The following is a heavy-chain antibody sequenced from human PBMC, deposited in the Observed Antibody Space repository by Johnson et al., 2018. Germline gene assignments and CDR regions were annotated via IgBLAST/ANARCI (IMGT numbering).Heavy chain of an antibody. V-gene: IGHV3-23*04. CDR3: AEDITYMDV. D-gene: IGHD1-20*01. CDR2: ISSSGFNT. CDR1: GFTFSSYA. Sequence: VQLVESGGDLVQPGGSLRLSCAASGFTFSSYAMSWVRLAPGKGLEWVSTISSSGFNTYYADSVKGRFTVSRDNSKNTLYLQMNSLGAEDTAIYYCAEDITYMDVWGKGTTVTVSS. J-gene: IGHJ6*03.